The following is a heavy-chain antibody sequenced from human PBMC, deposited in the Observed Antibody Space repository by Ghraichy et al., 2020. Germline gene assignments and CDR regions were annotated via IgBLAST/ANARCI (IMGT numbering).Heavy chain of an antibody. J-gene: IGHJ3*02. D-gene: IGHD3-16*01. Sequence: ETLSLTCTVSGGSISSSSYYWVWIRQPPGKGLEWIGKIYFGGSTYYNPSLKSRVTISVDASKNQFSLKLSSVTAADTAVYYCARGMMRYAFDIWGQGTMVTVAS. CDR2: IYFGGST. V-gene: IGHV4-39*01. CDR3: ARGMMRYAFDI. CDR1: GGSISSSSYY.